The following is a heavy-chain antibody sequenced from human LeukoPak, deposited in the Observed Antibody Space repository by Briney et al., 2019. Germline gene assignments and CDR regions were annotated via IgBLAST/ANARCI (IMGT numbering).Heavy chain of an antibody. Sequence: ASVKDSCKASGGTFSSYAISWVRQARGQGLEWMGRINPILGIANYARKFQARVTVTAEKSTSTAYMVLSSLRSEDTAVDYCARDRGIAAAVGSWFDPWGQGTLVTLS. CDR2: INPILGIA. CDR3: ARDRGIAAAVGSWFDP. CDR1: GGTFSSYA. V-gene: IGHV1-69*04. D-gene: IGHD6-13*01. J-gene: IGHJ5*02.